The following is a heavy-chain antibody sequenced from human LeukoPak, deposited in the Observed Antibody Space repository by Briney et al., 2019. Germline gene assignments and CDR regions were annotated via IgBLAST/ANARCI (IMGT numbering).Heavy chain of an antibody. V-gene: IGHV3-21*01. CDR3: ARSYLQMVSAS. CDR1: GFTFSSYT. Sequence: GGSLRLSCAASGFTFSSYTMNWVRQAPGKGLEWVSFISSGSSHIYYADSVKGRFTISRDDAKNSLYLQMNSLRVEDTAVYYCARSYLQMVSASWGQGTLVTVSS. J-gene: IGHJ5*02. D-gene: IGHD3-10*01. CDR2: ISSGSSHI.